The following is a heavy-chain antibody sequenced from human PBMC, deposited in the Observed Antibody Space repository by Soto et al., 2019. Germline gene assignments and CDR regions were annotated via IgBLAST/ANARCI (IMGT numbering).Heavy chain of an antibody. V-gene: IGHV3-33*01. J-gene: IGHJ4*02. D-gene: IGHD6-13*01. CDR1: GFTFSSYG. CDR3: ARDVGSSWSDY. Sequence: GGSLRLSCAASGFTFSSYGMHWVRQAPGKGLEWVAVIWYDGSNKYYADSVKGRFTISRDNSKNTLYLQMNSLRAEDTAVYYCARDVGSSWSDYWGQGTLVTVSS. CDR2: IWYDGSNK.